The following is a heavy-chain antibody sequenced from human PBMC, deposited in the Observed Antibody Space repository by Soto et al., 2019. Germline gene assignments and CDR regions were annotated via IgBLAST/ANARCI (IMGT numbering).Heavy chain of an antibody. CDR2: IQEDGSES. V-gene: IGHV3-7*02. Sequence: EVQLVESGGGLVQPGGSLRLSCVASGFTFSNYCRTWIRQPPGKGLEWVANIQEDGSESHYVDSVRGRFTISRDNARNSLFLEMNSLRVEDTGIYYCARGRAVAVWGQGTLVIVSS. D-gene: IGHD6-19*01. J-gene: IGHJ4*02. CDR1: GFTFSNYC. CDR3: ARGRAVAV.